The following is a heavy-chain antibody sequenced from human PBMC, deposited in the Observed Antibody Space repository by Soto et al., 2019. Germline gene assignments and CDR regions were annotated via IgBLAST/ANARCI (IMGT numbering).Heavy chain of an antibody. V-gene: IGHV3-74*01. CDR1: GFTFSNYW. J-gene: IGHJ5*02. D-gene: IGHD2-21*02. CDR3: ARGGRLYCDGNCHNWYDP. CDR2: INDDGSTT. Sequence: EVQLVESGGGLVQPGGSLRLSCAASGFTFSNYWMHWVRQAPGKGLVWVSRINDDGSTTNYADSLKGRFLISRDSAKNTVYLQINSLRVEDTAVYYCARGGRLYCDGNCHNWYDPWGQGTLVTVSS.